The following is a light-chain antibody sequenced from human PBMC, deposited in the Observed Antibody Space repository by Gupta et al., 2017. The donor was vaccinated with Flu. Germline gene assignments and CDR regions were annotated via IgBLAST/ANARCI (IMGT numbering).Light chain of an antibody. Sequence: QTVVIQEPSISVSPGGKVTLTCALHSGSVSTYFYPSWYQPAPGQPPRTHIYSTNIRSSAVPYRFSGSIVGHKATITITGAQAEDECHYFCMENMNTTIFFGGGTKLTVL. J-gene: IGLJ2*01. CDR3: MENMNTTIF. CDR2: STN. V-gene: IGLV8-61*01. CDR1: SGSVSTYFY.